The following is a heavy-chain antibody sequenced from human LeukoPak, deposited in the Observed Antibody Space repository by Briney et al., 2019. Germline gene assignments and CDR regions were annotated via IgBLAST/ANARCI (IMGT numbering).Heavy chain of an antibody. CDR1: GGSFSGYY. Sequence: PSETLSLTCAVYGGSFSGYYWSWIRQPPGKGLEWIGEINHSGSTNYNPSLKSRVTISVDTSKNQFSLKLSSVTAADTAVYYCARDGDYVLWGQGTLVTVSS. CDR3: ARDGDYVL. J-gene: IGHJ4*02. CDR2: INHSGST. D-gene: IGHD4-17*01. V-gene: IGHV4-34*01.